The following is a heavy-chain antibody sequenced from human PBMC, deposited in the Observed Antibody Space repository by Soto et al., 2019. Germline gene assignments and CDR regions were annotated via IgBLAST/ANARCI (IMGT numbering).Heavy chain of an antibody. CDR2: IYKGGSI. D-gene: IGHD3-22*01. CDR3: ARAYYDRSGYAVDS. J-gene: IGHJ5*01. V-gene: IGHV4-4*09. CDR1: GGSISNDY. Sequence: SETLSLTCRVSGGSISNDYWTWIRQPPGKGLEWIGYIYKGGSINYNPSLKSRVTISVDTSNNQFSLKLSSVTAADTAVYYCARAYYDRSGYAVDSWGQGTLVTVSS.